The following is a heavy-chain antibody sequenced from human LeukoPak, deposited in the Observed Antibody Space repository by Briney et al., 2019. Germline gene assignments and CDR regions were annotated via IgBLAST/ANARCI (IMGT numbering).Heavy chain of an antibody. CDR2: IIPIFGTA. D-gene: IGHD7-27*01. CDR3: ARTGDGMGYFDY. V-gene: IGHV1-69*13. J-gene: IGHJ4*02. CDR1: GGTFSSYT. Sequence: ASVKVSCKASGGTFSSYTISWVRQAPGQGLEWMGGIIPIFGTAKYAQNLQGRVTITADESTSIAYMELRSLRSDDTAVYYCARTGDGMGYFDYWGQGTLVTVSS.